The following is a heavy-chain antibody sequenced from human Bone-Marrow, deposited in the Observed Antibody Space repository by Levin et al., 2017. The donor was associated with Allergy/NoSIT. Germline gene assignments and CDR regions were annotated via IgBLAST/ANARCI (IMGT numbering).Heavy chain of an antibody. CDR2: IRTKVNSYGT. Sequence: GGSLRLSCAASGFTFSGSAMHWVRQASGKGLEWVGRIRTKVNSYGTAYAASVKGRFIISRDDSKNTAYLQMNSLKTEDTAVYYCTRQERISLVRGAPDDAFDSWGQGTMVTVSS. V-gene: IGHV3-73*01. CDR1: GFTFSGSA. J-gene: IGHJ3*02. CDR3: TRQERISLVRGAPDDAFDS. D-gene: IGHD3-10*01.